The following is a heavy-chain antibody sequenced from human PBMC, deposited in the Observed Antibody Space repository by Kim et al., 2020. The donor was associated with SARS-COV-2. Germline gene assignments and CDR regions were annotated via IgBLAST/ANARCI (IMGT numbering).Heavy chain of an antibody. D-gene: IGHD2-8*01. CDR3: GKDMGGSYCTNGVCYTTYYYGMDV. Sequence: GGSLRLSCAASGFTFDDYAMHWVRQAPGKGLEWVSLISGDGGSTYYADSVKGRFTISRDNSKNSLYLQMNSLRTEDTALYYCGKDMGGSYCTNGVCYTTYYYGMDVWGQGTTVTVSS. CDR1: GFTFDDYA. V-gene: IGHV3-43*02. CDR2: ISGDGGST. J-gene: IGHJ6*02.